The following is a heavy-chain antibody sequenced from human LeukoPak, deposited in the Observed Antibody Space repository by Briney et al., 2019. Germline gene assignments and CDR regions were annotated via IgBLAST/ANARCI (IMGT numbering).Heavy chain of an antibody. V-gene: IGHV3-11*04. CDR1: GITFSDHY. Sequence: GGSLRLSCAASGITFSDHYMSWIRQAPEKGLEWLSYISSGGDSIYYADSVKGRFTISRDNAKNSVSLQMSSLRAEDTAVYYCASGSYGSGFYYFYYMDVWGKGTTVTVSS. J-gene: IGHJ6*03. CDR2: ISSGGDSI. CDR3: ASGSYGSGFYYFYYMDV. D-gene: IGHD3-10*01.